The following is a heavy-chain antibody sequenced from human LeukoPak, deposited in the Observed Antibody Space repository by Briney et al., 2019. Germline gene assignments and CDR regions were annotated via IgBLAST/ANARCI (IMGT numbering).Heavy chain of an antibody. CDR2: ISSSSSYI. CDR3: AKAAGTIFGVVTFDY. D-gene: IGHD3-3*01. CDR1: GFTFSSYS. V-gene: IGHV3-21*04. Sequence: GGSLRLSCAASGFTFSSYSMNWVRQAPGKGLEWASSISSSSSYIYYADSVKGRFTISRDNSKNTLYLQMNSLRAEDTAVYYCAKAAGTIFGVVTFDYWGQGTLVTVSS. J-gene: IGHJ4*02.